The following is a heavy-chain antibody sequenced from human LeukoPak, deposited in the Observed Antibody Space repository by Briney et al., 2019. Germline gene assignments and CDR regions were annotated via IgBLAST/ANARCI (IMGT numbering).Heavy chain of an antibody. CDR1: GGSIGGSTFY. V-gene: IGHV4-39*01. CDR2: IYYSGSA. CDR3: ARHSAESGLQWAFDI. J-gene: IGHJ3*02. D-gene: IGHD6-19*01. Sequence: SETLSLTCTVSGGSIGGSTFYWGWIRQPPGKGLEWIGSIYYSGSAYHNPSVKSRVTMSVDTSKNQFSLKLSSVTAADTAVYYCARHSAESGLQWAFDIWGQGTMVTVSS.